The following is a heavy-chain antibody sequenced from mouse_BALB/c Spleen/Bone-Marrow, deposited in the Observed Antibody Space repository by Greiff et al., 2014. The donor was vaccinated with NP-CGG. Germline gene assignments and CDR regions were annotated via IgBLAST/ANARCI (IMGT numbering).Heavy chain of an antibody. V-gene: IGHV1-22*01. CDR3: SRGSDYEAMDY. Sequence: VQLKESGPDLVKPGASVKMSCKASGYSFTGHYMHWVKQSHGKSLEWIGRVNPNNGGATYNQEFRGKAILTVNKSSSTAYMELRSLTSEDSAVYYCSRGSDYEAMDYWGQGTSVTVSS. CDR1: GYSFTGHY. CDR2: VNPNNGGA. J-gene: IGHJ4*01.